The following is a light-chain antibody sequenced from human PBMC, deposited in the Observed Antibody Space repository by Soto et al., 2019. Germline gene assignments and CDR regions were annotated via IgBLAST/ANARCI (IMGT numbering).Light chain of an antibody. CDR3: QQYYDWPPYT. CDR1: QSVSSY. Sequence: EIVLTQSPATLSLSPGEGATLSCMASQSVSSYLAWYQQKLGQAPRLLIYDASTRATDIPARFSGSGSGTDFTLTISSLQSEDFAVYYCQQYYDWPPYTFGQGTKVDIK. CDR2: DAS. J-gene: IGKJ2*01. V-gene: IGKV3-11*01.